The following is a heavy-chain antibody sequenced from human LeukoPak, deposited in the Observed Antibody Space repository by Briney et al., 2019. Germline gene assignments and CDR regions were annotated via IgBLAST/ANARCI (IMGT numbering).Heavy chain of an antibody. CDR3: AATMKRDYGDTNLDY. J-gene: IGHJ4*02. Sequence: SETLSLTCTVPGDSISSYHCSWIRQPPGKGLEWIGYMYNSKRGGINYNPSLKSRVTISEDMSENQFPLKLTSVTAADTAVYYCAATMKRDYGDTNLDYRGQGTLVTVSS. V-gene: IGHV4-59*12. CDR2: MYNSKRGGI. D-gene: IGHD4-17*01. CDR1: GDSISSYH.